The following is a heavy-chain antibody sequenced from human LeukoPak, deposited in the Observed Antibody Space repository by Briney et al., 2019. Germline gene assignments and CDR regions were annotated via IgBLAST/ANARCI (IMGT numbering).Heavy chain of an antibody. J-gene: IGHJ6*02. CDR3: ASTQTYDSSGYFYYYYGMDV. CDR1: GFTFSDYY. V-gene: IGHV3-11*01. D-gene: IGHD3-22*01. Sequence: GGSLRLSCAASGFTFSDYYMSWIRQAPGKGLEWVSYISSSGSTIYYADSVKGRFTISRDNAKNSLYLQMNSLRAEDTAVYYCASTQTYDSSGYFYYYYGMDVWGQGTTVTVSS. CDR2: ISSSGSTI.